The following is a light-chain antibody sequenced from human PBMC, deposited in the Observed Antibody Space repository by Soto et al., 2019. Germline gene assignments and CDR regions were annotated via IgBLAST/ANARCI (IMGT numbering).Light chain of an antibody. CDR3: QQRSNGLT. V-gene: IGKV3D-20*02. CDR2: GAS. CDR1: QSITNNY. J-gene: IGKJ4*01. Sequence: ETVLTQPPGTLSLPPGERATLSSRASQSITNNYLAWYQQKPGRAHRLLIYGASSRATGIPARFSGSGSGTDFILTISSLEPEDFAVYYCQQRSNGLTFGGGTKVDIK.